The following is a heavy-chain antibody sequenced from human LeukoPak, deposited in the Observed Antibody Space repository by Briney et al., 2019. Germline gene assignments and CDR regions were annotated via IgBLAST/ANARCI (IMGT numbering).Heavy chain of an antibody. CDR3: ARDRGGSNWNYHFDY. D-gene: IGHD1-7*01. V-gene: IGHV4-34*01. CDR2: INHSGST. CDR1: GGSFSGYY. J-gene: IGHJ4*02. Sequence: ASETLSLTCAVYGGSFSGYYWSWIRQPPGKGLEWIGQINHSGSTNYNPSLRSRVTISVDTSKNQFSLNLSSVTAADTAVYYCARDRGGSNWNYHFDYWGQGTLVTVSS.